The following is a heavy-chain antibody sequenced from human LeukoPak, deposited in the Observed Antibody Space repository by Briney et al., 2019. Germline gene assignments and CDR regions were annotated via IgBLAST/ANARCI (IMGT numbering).Heavy chain of an antibody. D-gene: IGHD6-13*01. CDR3: ARGSYPYSTPRAAAFDI. Sequence: ASVKVSCKASGYTFTGYYIHWVRQAPGQGLEWMGWINPHSGGTNYAQKFQGGVTMTRDTSISTAYMELSRLRSDDTAVYYCARGSYPYSTPRAAAFDIWGQGTMVTVSS. J-gene: IGHJ3*02. V-gene: IGHV1-2*02. CDR2: INPHSGGT. CDR1: GYTFTGYY.